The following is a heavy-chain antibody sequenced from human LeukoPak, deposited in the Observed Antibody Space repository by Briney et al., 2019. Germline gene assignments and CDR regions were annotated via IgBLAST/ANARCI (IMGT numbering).Heavy chain of an antibody. D-gene: IGHD5-18*01. CDR2: IYSGGST. J-gene: IGHJ4*02. Sequence: GGSLRLSCAASGFTVSSNYMSWVRQAPGKGLEWVSVIYSGGSTYYADSVKGRFTISRDNSKNTLYLQMNSLRGEDTAVYYCARRYSYGPFDYWGQGTLVTVSS. CDR1: GFTVSSNY. V-gene: IGHV3-53*01. CDR3: ARRYSYGPFDY.